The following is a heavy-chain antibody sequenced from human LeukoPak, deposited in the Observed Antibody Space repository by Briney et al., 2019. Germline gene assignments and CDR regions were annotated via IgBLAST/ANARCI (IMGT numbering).Heavy chain of an antibody. CDR1: GGSISSSSYY. Sequence: PSETLSLTCAVSGGSISSSSYYWGWIRQPPGKGLEWIGSIYYSGSTYYNPSLKSRVTISVDTSKNQFSLKLSSVTAADTAVYYCARDFVARYYFDYWGQGTLVTVSS. CDR3: ARDFVARYYFDY. D-gene: IGHD2-15*01. V-gene: IGHV4-39*07. CDR2: IYYSGST. J-gene: IGHJ4*02.